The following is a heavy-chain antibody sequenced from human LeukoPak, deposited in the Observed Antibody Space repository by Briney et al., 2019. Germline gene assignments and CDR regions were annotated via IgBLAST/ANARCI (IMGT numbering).Heavy chain of an antibody. Sequence: GGSLRLSCAASGFTVSSNYMSWVRQALGKGLEWVSVIYSGGSTYYADSVKGRFTISRDNSKNTLYLQMNSLRAEDTAVYYCARDIAYDSSGYYSPHFDYWGQGTLVTVSS. D-gene: IGHD3-22*01. J-gene: IGHJ4*02. CDR3: ARDIAYDSSGYYSPHFDY. V-gene: IGHV3-53*01. CDR2: IYSGGST. CDR1: GFTVSSNY.